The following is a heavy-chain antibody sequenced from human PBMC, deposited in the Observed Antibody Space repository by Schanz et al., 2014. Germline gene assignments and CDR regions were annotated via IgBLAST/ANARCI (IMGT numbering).Heavy chain of an antibody. CDR2: ISGSGGST. CDR3: TRGSGSRSYGWXXXS. Sequence: EVQLVESGGGFVQPGGSLRLSCAASGFTFSDSWMHWVRQAPGKGLEWVSAISGSGGSTYYADSVKGRFSISRDNAKXXLYLQMNSVRAEXXXXXXCTRGSGSRSYGWXXXSWGQGTXXXVSS. J-gene: IGHJ4*02. D-gene: IGHD3-10*01. CDR1: GFTFSDSW. V-gene: IGHV3-23*04.